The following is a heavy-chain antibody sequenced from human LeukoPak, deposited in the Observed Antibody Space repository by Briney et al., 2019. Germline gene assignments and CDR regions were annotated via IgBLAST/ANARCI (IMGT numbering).Heavy chain of an antibody. D-gene: IGHD3-22*01. J-gene: IGHJ5*02. CDR3: AKDGDYYDSSGPNWFDP. CDR1: GFTFSSHG. CDR2: TWYDGSTK. Sequence: GRSLRLSCVASGFTFSSHGMHWVRQAPGKGLEWVAVTWYDGSTKYYADSVKGRFTISRDNSKNTLYLQMNSLRAEDTAVYYCAKDGDYYDSSGPNWFDPWGQGTLVTVSS. V-gene: IGHV3-33*06.